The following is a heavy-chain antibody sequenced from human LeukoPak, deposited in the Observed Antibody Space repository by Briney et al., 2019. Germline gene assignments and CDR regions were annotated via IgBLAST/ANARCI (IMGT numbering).Heavy chain of an antibody. Sequence: GGSLRLSCAASGFTFSSYGMHWVRQAPGKGLEWVAVISYDGSNKYYADSVKGRFTISRDNSKNTLYLQMNSLRAEDTAVYYCAKDVAARHDYYYGMDGWGQGTTVTVSS. D-gene: IGHD6-6*01. CDR2: ISYDGSNK. CDR1: GFTFSSYG. CDR3: AKDVAARHDYYYGMDG. V-gene: IGHV3-30*18. J-gene: IGHJ6*02.